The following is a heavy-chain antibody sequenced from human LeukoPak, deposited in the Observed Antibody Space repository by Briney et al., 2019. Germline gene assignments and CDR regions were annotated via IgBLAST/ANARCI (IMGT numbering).Heavy chain of an antibody. CDR3: ARDPGAYYDSSGYLNWFDP. V-gene: IGHV4-39*07. D-gene: IGHD3-22*01. CDR2: IYHSGTT. J-gene: IGHJ5*02. CDR1: GGSIITNNYY. Sequence: PSETLSLTCTVSGGSIITNNYYWGWIRQPPGKGLEWIGTIYHSGTTYYDPSLRSRVTISVDTSKNQFSLKLSSVTAADTAVYYCARDPGAYYDSSGYLNWFDPWGQGTLVTVSS.